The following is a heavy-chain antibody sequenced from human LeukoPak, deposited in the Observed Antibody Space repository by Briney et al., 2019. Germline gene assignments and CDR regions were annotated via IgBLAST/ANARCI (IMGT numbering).Heavy chain of an antibody. D-gene: IGHD3-10*01. CDR2: IYHSGST. CDR3: AANSADYNTLGSSYKV. Sequence: PSETLSLTCAVSGGSISSGYYWGWIRQPPGKGLEWIGSIYHSGSTYYNPSLKSRVTISVDTSKNQFSLKLNSVTAADTAVFYCAANSADYNTLGSSYKVWGQGTLVTVSS. V-gene: IGHV4-38-2*01. CDR1: GGSISSGYY. J-gene: IGHJ4*02.